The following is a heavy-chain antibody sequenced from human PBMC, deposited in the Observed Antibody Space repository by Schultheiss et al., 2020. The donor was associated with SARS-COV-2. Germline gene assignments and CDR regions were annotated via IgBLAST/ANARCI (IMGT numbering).Heavy chain of an antibody. J-gene: IGHJ4*02. CDR2: SYYSGST. V-gene: IGHV4-39*01. CDR3: AKRSGDSDASDY. Sequence: SQTLSLTCSVSGGSINSNSYYWDWIRQPPGKGLEWIGSSYYSGSTFYTPSLKSRVTISVDTSKNQFSLKLSSVTAADTAVYYCAKRSGDSDASDYWGQGALVTVSS. D-gene: IGHD2-21*01. CDR1: GGSINSNSYY.